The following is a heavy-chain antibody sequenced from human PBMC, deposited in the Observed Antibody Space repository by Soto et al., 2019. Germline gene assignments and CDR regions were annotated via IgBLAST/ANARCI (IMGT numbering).Heavy chain of an antibody. Sequence: GGSLRLSCEASGFTFSRYVMHWVRQAPGKVPEWVAVTSYDGSNADYADSVRGRFTISRDNSKNTLYLQMNSLRPEDTAVYYCARDRGDKNFWIGYPTGWFDPWGQGTLVTVSS. CDR1: GFTFSRYV. D-gene: IGHD3-3*01. CDR2: TSYDGSNA. J-gene: IGHJ5*02. V-gene: IGHV3-30-3*01. CDR3: ARDRGDKNFWIGYPTGWFDP.